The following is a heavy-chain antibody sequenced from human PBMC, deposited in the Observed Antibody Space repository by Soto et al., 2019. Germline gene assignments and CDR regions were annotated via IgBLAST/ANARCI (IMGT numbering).Heavy chain of an antibody. V-gene: IGHV1-3*01. J-gene: IGHJ6*02. CDR2: INAGNGNT. D-gene: IGHD5-18*01. CDR1: GYTFTSYA. CDR3: AQRRGYSYGREYYYYYYGMDV. Sequence: ASVKVSCKASGYTFTSYAMHWVRQAPGQRLEWMGWINAGNGNTKYSQKFQGRVTITRDTSASTAYMELSSLRSEDTAVYYCAQRRGYSYGREYYYYYYGMDVWGQGTTVTVSS.